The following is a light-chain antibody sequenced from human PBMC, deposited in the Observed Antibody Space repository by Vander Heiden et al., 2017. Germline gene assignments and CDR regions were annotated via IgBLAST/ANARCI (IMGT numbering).Light chain of an antibody. V-gene: IGKV1-9*01. CDR3: QQLNSYPHT. CDR2: AAS. Sequence: DIQLTQPPSFLSASVGDRVTITCRASQGISSYLAWYQQKPGKAPKLLIYAASTLQSGVPSRFRGSGSGTEFTLTISSLQPEDFATYYCQQLNSYPHTFGHGTKVDIK. J-gene: IGKJ3*01. CDR1: QGISSY.